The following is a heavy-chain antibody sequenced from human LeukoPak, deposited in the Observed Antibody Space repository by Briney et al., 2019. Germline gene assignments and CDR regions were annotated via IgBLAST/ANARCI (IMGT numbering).Heavy chain of an antibody. V-gene: IGHV4-4*07. CDR3: ARDLNAYCSGGSCYFDYYGMDV. J-gene: IGHJ6*02. Sequence: SETLSLTCTVSGGSISSYYWSWIRQPAGKGLEWTGRIYTSGSTNYNPSLKSRVTMSVDTSKNQFSLKLSSVTAADTAVYYCARDLNAYCSGGSCYFDYYGMDVWGQGTTVTVSS. D-gene: IGHD2-15*01. CDR2: IYTSGST. CDR1: GGSISSYY.